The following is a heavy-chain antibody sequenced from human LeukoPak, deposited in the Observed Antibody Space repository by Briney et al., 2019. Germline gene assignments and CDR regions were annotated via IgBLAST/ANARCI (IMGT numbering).Heavy chain of an antibody. V-gene: IGHV3-30-3*01. J-gene: IGHJ4*02. CDR2: ISYDGSNK. CDR1: GFTFSSYA. Sequence: QPGRSLRLSCAASGFTFSSYAMHWVRQAPGKGLEWVAVISYDGSNKYYADSVKGRFTISRDNSKNTLYLQMNSLRAEDTAVYYCARGGYSYGYFEYWGRGNLVTVSS. CDR3: ARGGYSYGYFEY. D-gene: IGHD5-18*01.